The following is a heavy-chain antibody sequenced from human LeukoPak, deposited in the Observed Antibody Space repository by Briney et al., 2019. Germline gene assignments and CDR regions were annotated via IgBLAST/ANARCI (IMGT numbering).Heavy chain of an antibody. CDR1: GYTFTGYY. V-gene: IGHV1-2*04. Sequence: GASVKVSCKASGYTFTGYYMHWVRQALGQGLEWMGWINPNSGGTNYAQKFQGWVTMTRDTSISTAYMELSRLRSDDTAVYYCARTYSLYYDILTGYWAEYYFDYWGQGTLVTVSS. D-gene: IGHD3-9*01. CDR2: INPNSGGT. J-gene: IGHJ4*02. CDR3: ARTYSLYYDILTGYWAEYYFDY.